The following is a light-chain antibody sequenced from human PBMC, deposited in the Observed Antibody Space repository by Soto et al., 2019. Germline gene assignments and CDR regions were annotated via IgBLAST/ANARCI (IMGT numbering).Light chain of an antibody. V-gene: IGKV1-9*01. CDR1: QGVRSY. Sequence: DIQLTQSPSSLSASVGDRVTITFRASQGVRSYLAWFQQRPGKAPKLLIFGASTLQNGVPARFSGGGFGTEFTLTITSLQPEDFATYYCHQVYTYPRTFGQGTKVDIK. CDR2: GAS. CDR3: HQVYTYPRT. J-gene: IGKJ1*01.